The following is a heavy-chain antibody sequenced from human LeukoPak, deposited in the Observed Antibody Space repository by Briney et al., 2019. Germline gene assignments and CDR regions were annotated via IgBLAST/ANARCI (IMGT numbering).Heavy chain of an antibody. V-gene: IGHV3-33*01. J-gene: IGHJ3*02. D-gene: IGHD1-26*01. CDR1: GFTFSPYG. CDR3: GRGKASGGYSEYGLDALEM. CDR2: IWHDGSNK. Sequence: GGSLGLSCAASGFTFSPYGMHWVRQAPRKGLEWVAVIWHDGSNKFYVDSVKGRFTISRDNSKNTLYLQMNSLRTEDTAVYYCGRGKASGGYSEYGLDALEMWGQGTMVTVSS.